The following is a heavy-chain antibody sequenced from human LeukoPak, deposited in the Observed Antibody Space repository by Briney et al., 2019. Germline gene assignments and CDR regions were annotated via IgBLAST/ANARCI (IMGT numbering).Heavy chain of an antibody. CDR3: AKDPFNCYDSSGYYYVDY. CDR1: GFTFSSYA. J-gene: IGHJ4*02. CDR2: ISGSGGST. D-gene: IGHD3-22*01. Sequence: GGSLRLSCAASGFTFSSYAMSWVRQAPGKGLEWVSAISGSGGSTYYADSVKGRFTISRDNSKNTLYLQMNSRRAEDTAVYYCAKDPFNCYDSSGYYYVDYWGQGTLVSVSS. V-gene: IGHV3-23*01.